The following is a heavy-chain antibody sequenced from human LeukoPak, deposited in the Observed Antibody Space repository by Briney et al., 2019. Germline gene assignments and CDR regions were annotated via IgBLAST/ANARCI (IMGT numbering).Heavy chain of an antibody. D-gene: IGHD3-22*01. CDR2: ISGTGGST. Sequence: PGGSLRLSCAASGFTFSSYAMSWVRQAPGKGLEWVSSISGTGGSTYYADSVKGRFTISRDNSKNTLFLQMNSLRAEDTAVYFCAKDLYDGSGYIRAFDYWGQGTLVTVSS. CDR1: GFTFSSYA. J-gene: IGHJ4*02. V-gene: IGHV3-23*01. CDR3: AKDLYDGSGYIRAFDY.